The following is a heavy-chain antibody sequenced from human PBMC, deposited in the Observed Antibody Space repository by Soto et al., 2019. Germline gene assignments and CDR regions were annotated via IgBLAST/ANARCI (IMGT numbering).Heavy chain of an antibody. CDR3: ARIGPPDYDYIWGPPTPAAWYFDL. V-gene: IGHV1-18*01. CDR2: ISAYNGNT. D-gene: IGHD3-16*01. J-gene: IGHJ2*01. Sequence: VSVTVSCKASGYTFTSYGIIWVRQAPGQGLEWMGWISAYNGNTNYAQKLQGRVTMTTDTSTSTAYMELRSLRSDDTAVYYCARIGPPDYDYIWGPPTPAAWYFDLWGRGTLVTVSS. CDR1: GYTFTSYG.